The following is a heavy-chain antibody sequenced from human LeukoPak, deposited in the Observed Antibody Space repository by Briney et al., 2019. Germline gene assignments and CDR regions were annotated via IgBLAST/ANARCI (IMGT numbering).Heavy chain of an antibody. D-gene: IGHD6-13*01. CDR2: IYPGYSDT. V-gene: IGHV5-51*01. Sequence: GYLKIYCKGSGYSFNNYRNGWGRQGPGKGLEWMGIIYPGYSDTRYSPSFQGQVTFSVDTSTSTVYLQWSTLKASDTAIYYCARFALSSSLDYWGQGTLVTVSP. CDR1: GYSFNNYR. J-gene: IGHJ4*02. CDR3: ARFALSSSLDY.